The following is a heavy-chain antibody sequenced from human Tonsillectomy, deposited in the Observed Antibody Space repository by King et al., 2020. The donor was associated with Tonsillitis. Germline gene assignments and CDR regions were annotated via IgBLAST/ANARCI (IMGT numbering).Heavy chain of an antibody. V-gene: IGHV4-39*01. CDR1: GGSISSSNSY. Sequence: QMQLQESGPGLVKPSETLSLTCTVSGGSISSSNSYWGWIRQPPGKGLEWIGSIYNSGSTYYNSSLKSRVTISVDTSKNQFSLKLSSVTAADTAVYYCARHNAYSSSWYVGGHFDYWGQGTLVTVSS. CDR3: ARHNAYSSSWYVGGHFDY. CDR2: IYNSGST. J-gene: IGHJ4*02. D-gene: IGHD6-13*01.